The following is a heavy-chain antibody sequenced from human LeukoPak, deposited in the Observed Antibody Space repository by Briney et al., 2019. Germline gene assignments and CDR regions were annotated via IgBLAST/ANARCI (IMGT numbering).Heavy chain of an antibody. V-gene: IGHV4-59*01. D-gene: IGHD3-22*01. CDR2: IYYSGST. CDR1: GGSISSYY. J-gene: IGHJ6*03. CDR3: ARGYYDSSGYYSTKPAGYYYYYMDV. Sequence: SETLSLTCTVSGGSISSYYWSWIRQPPGKGLEWIGYIYYSGSTNYNPSLKSRVTISVDTSKNQFSLKLSSVTAADTAVYYCARGYYDSSGYYSTKPAGYYYYYMDVWGKGTTVTISS.